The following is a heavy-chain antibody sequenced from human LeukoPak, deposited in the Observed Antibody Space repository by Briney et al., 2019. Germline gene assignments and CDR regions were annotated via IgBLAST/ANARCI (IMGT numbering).Heavy chain of an antibody. J-gene: IGHJ4*02. CDR1: GFTFSSNA. D-gene: IGHD3-16*02. V-gene: IGHV3-23*01. CDR2: ISGSGGST. Sequence: PGGSLRPSCAASGFTFSSNAMSWVRQAPGKGLEWVPAISGSGGSTYYVDSVKGRFTISRDNSKNTLYLQMNSLRAEDTAVYYCAKGLRLGELSYYDYWGQGTLVTVSS. CDR3: AKGLRLGELSYYDY.